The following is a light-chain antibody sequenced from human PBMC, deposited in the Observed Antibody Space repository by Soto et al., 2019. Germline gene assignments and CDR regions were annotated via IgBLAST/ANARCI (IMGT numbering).Light chain of an antibody. V-gene: IGLV2-14*01. CDR3: TSSTSDSLYV. J-gene: IGLJ1*01. CDR1: SSDVGGNKY. Sequence: QSALTQPASVSGSPGQSITISCTGTSSDVGGNKYVSWYQQYPGKVPKLLINKVSNRPSGVSNRFSGSKSGNTASLTISRLLAEDEADYFCTSSTSDSLYVFGTGTKLTVL. CDR2: KVS.